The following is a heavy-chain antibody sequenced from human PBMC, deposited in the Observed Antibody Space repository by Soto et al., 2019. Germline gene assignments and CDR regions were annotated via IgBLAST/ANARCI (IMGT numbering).Heavy chain of an antibody. CDR3: ARRGYSSGWDQFGRFDY. V-gene: IGHV4-59*08. D-gene: IGHD6-19*01. CDR2: IYYSGST. CDR1: GGSISSYY. Sequence: SETLSLTCTVSGGSISSYYWSWIRQPPGKGLEWIGYIYYSGSTNYNPSLKSRVTISVDTSKNQFSLKLSSVTAADTAVYYCARRGYSSGWDQFGRFDYWGQGTLVTVSS. J-gene: IGHJ4*02.